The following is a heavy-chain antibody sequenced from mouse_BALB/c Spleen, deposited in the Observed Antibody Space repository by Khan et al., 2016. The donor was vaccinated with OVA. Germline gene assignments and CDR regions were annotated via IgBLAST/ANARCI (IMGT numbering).Heavy chain of an antibody. D-gene: IGHD2-1*01. Sequence: DLVKPGASVKLSCKASGYTFTSYWINWIKQRPGQGLEWIGRIGPGSGSTDYNEMFREKATLTVDTSSSTVYIQLSSLSSEDSAVYFCARQNYYGNSDYAMDYWGQGTSVTVSS. CDR1: GYTFTSYW. V-gene: IGHV1S41*01. CDR2: IGPGSGST. CDR3: ARQNYYGNSDYAMDY. J-gene: IGHJ4*01.